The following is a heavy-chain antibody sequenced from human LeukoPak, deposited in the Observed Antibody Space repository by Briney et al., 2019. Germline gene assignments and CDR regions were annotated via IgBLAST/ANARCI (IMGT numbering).Heavy chain of an antibody. D-gene: IGHD3-10*01. J-gene: IGHJ4*02. CDR1: GFTFSSYA. CDR3: ASGWFGEGNY. CDR2: ISYDGSNK. V-gene: IGHV3-30*04. Sequence: GGSLRLSCAASGFTFSSYAMHWVRQAPGKGLEWVAVISYDGSNKYYADSVKGRFTISRDNSKNTLYLQMNSLRAEDTAVYYCASGWFGEGNYWGQGTLVTVSS.